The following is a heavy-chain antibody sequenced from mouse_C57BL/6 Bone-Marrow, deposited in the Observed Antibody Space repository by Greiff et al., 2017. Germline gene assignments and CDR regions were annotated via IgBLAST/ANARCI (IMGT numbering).Heavy chain of an antibody. V-gene: IGHV2-9-1*01. J-gene: IGHJ1*03. CDR3: ARNWIYYYGSGYFDV. CDR2: IWTGGGT. Sequence: VQLQESGPGLVAPSQSLSITCTVSGFSLTSYAISWVRQPPGKGLEWLGVIWTGGGTNYNSALKSRLSISKDNSKSQGFLIMNSLQTDDTARYYCARNWIYYYGSGYFDVWGTGTTVTVSS. D-gene: IGHD1-1*01. CDR1: GFSLTSYA.